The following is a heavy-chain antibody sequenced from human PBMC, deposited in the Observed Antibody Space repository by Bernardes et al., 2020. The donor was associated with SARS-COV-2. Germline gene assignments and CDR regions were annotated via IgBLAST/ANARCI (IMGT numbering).Heavy chain of an antibody. Sequence: ASVKVSCKASGYTFTSYYMHWVRQAPGQGLEWMGIINPSGGSTSYAQKFQGRVTMTRDTSTSTVYMELSSLRSEDTAVYYCAREGANYDYIWGSYRPTTNWFDPWGQGTLVTVSS. CDR3: AREGANYDYIWGSYRPTTNWFDP. J-gene: IGHJ5*02. CDR2: INPSGGST. CDR1: GYTFTSYY. V-gene: IGHV1-46*01. D-gene: IGHD3-16*02.